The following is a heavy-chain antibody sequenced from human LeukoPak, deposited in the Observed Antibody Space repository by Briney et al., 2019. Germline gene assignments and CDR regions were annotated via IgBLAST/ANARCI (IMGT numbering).Heavy chain of an antibody. J-gene: IGHJ6*02. V-gene: IGHV3-66*01. D-gene: IGHD3-10*01. Sequence: GGSLRLSCAASGFTVSSKYMSWVRQAPGEGLEWVSVIYSDGSTSYADSVKGRFTISRDSSKNTVYLQTNSLRAEDTAVYYCARDGMVRGGYYYYGMDVWGQGTTVTVSS. CDR1: GFTVSSKY. CDR3: ARDGMVRGGYYYYGMDV. CDR2: IYSDGST.